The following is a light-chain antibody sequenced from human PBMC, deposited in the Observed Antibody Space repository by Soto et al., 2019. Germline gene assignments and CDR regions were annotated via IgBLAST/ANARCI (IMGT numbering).Light chain of an antibody. CDR2: EVS. V-gene: IGLV2-14*01. CDR1: SSDVGGYNY. CDR3: SSRSRSALVV. Sequence: QSALTQPASVSGSPGQSITISCTGTSSDVGGYNYVSWYQQNPGKAPKLMIYEVSNRPSGVSNRFSGSKSGNTASLTISGLQAEDEADYYCSSRSRSALVVFGGGTKLTVL. J-gene: IGLJ2*01.